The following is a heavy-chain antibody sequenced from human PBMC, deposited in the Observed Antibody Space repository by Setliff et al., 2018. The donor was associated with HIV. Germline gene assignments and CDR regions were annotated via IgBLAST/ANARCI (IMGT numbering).Heavy chain of an antibody. D-gene: IGHD1-26*01. V-gene: IGHV3-48*01. CDR3: ARIYYSGRQTP. J-gene: IGHJ5*02. CDR2: ISSSSSTI. CDR1: GFTLSGYS. Sequence: GSLRLSCAASGFTLSGYSMNWVRQAPGKGLEWVSYISSSSSTIYYADSVKGRFTVSRDNAENSLYLQMSSLRPEDTAVYYCARIYYSGRQTPWGQGTLVTVSS.